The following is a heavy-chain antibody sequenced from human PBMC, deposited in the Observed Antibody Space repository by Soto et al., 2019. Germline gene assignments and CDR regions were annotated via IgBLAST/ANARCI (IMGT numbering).Heavy chain of an antibody. CDR1: FTFSMYS. J-gene: IGHJ5*02. Sequence: EVQVVESGGGLVQPGGSLRLSCSFTFSMYSMNWVRQAPGKGLGWVASISSGGDYIKYADSVKGRFTISRDNAKNSVSLQMNGLRVDDTAIYFCTRDQGGSYDSWFDPWGQGTLVTVSS. CDR3: TRDQGGSYDSWFDP. CDR2: ISSGGDYI. D-gene: IGHD1-26*01. V-gene: IGHV3-21*01.